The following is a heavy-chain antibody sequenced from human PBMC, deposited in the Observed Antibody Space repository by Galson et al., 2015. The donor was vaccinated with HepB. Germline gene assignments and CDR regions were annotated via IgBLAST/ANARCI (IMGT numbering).Heavy chain of an antibody. CDR2: INPNSGGT. J-gene: IGHJ4*02. V-gene: IGHV1-2*04. CDR3: ARETLQWFEGIY. D-gene: IGHD5-24*01. Sequence: SVKVSCKASGYTFTGYYMHWVRQAPGQGLEWMGWINPNSGGTNYAQKFQGWVTVTTDTSTSTAYMELRSLRSDDTAVYYCARETLQWFEGIYWGQGTLVTVSS. CDR1: GYTFTGYY.